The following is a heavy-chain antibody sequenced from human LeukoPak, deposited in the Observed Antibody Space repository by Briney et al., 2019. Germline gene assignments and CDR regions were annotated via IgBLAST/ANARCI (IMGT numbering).Heavy chain of an antibody. D-gene: IGHD7-27*01. CDR1: GGSISSSNW. CDR2: IYHSGSA. Sequence: PSGTLSLTCAVSGGSISSSNWWSWVRPPPGKGLEWIGEIYHSGSANYNPSLKSRVTISVDKSKNQFSLKLSSVTAADTAVYYCARFSPRAMGNYLDFWGQGTLVTVSS. J-gene: IGHJ4*02. V-gene: IGHV4-4*02. CDR3: ARFSPRAMGNYLDF.